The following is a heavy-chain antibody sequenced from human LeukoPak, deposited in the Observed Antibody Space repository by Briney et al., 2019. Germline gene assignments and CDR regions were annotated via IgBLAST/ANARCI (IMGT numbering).Heavy chain of an antibody. J-gene: IGHJ4*02. CDR2: VYYSGST. Sequence: SETLSLTCTVSGGSISSYYWSWIRQPPGKGLEWIGYVYYSGSTNYNPSLRSRVTISVDTSKNQFSLKLSSVTAADTAVYYCARTQSYFDYWGQGTLVTVSS. CDR1: GGSISSYY. D-gene: IGHD2-21*01. CDR3: ARTQSYFDY. V-gene: IGHV4-59*01.